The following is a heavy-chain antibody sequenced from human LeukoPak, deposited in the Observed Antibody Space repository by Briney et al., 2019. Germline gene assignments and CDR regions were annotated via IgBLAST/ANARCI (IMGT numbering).Heavy chain of an antibody. CDR2: ISYDGSNK. CDR3: ARHRPSSPRRYVDGMDV. J-gene: IGHJ6*02. D-gene: IGHD2-2*01. CDR1: RFTFSSYA. V-gene: IGHV3-30-3*01. Sequence: GGSLRLSCAASRFTFSSYAMHWVRQAPGKGLEWVAVISYDGSNKYYADSVKGRFTISRDNSKNTLYLQMNSLRAEDTAVYYCARHRPSSPRRYVDGMDVWGQGTTVTVSS.